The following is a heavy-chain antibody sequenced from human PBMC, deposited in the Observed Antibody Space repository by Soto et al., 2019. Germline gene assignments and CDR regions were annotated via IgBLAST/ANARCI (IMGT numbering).Heavy chain of an antibody. CDR1: GYTFTNHD. V-gene: IGHV1-18*01. J-gene: IGHJ4*02. CDR2: IGAHNGKT. Sequence: GASVKVSCKPSGYTFTNHDISWVRPAPGQGLEWMGWIGAHNGKTDYAQNVQDRVTLTTDTSTNTAYMELSSLRSEDTAVYYCARDFGFLGTTRYPYYWGQGTLVTVSS. D-gene: IGHD3-10*01. CDR3: ARDFGFLGTTRYPYY.